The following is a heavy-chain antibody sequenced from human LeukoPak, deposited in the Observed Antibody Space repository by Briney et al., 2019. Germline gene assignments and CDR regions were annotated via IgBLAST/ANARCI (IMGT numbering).Heavy chain of an antibody. CDR1: GGSFSGYY. V-gene: IGHV4-34*01. D-gene: IGHD3-9*01. Sequence: SETLSLTCAVYGGSFSGYYWSWLRQPPGKGLEWIGEINHSGSTNYNPSLKSRVTISVDTSKNQFSLKLSSVTAADTAVYYCARGGKWGYDILTGSRFFDYWGQGTLVTVSS. CDR3: ARGGKWGYDILTGSRFFDY. J-gene: IGHJ4*02. CDR2: INHSGST.